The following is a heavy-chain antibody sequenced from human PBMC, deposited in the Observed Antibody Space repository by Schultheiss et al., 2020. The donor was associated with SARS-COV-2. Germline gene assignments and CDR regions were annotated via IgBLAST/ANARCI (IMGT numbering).Heavy chain of an antibody. Sequence: ASVKVSCKASGYNFANYGISWVRQAPGQGLEWLGWISVYNGNTKSPQKVQGRVTMTTDTSTSTAYMELRSLTSDDTAMYYCATSGGGYADSYDFWSGYGPGTNHYWGQGTLVTVSS. V-gene: IGHV1-18*01. D-gene: IGHD3-3*01. CDR3: ATSGGGYADSYDFWSGYGPGTNHY. CDR1: GYNFANYG. J-gene: IGHJ4*02. CDR2: ISVYNGNT.